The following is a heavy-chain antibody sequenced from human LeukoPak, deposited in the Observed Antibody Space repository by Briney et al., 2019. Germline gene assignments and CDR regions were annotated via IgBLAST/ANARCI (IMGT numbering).Heavy chain of an antibody. CDR1: GFTFSSYW. CDR3: ARGRPHGNDY. V-gene: IGHV3-74*01. Sequence: GGSLRLSCAASGFTFSSYWMNWVRQAPGKGLVWVSRIASDGSSTTYADSVKGRFSISRDNAENTLYLQMNSLRVEDTAVYYRARGRPHGNDYWGQGTLVTVSS. J-gene: IGHJ4*02. D-gene: IGHD4-23*01. CDR2: IASDGSST.